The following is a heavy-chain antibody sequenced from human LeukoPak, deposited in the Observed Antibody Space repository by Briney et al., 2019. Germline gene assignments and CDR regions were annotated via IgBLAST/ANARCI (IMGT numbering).Heavy chain of an antibody. CDR3: ARDGDIVVVPAAKNRGWFDP. CDR1: GFTFSSYS. Sequence: GGSLRLSCAASGFTFSSYSMNWVRQAPGKGLEWVSSIISSSSYIYYADSVKGRFTISRDNAKNSLYLQMNSLRAEDTAVYYCARDGDIVVVPAAKNRGWFDPWGQGTLVTVSS. J-gene: IGHJ5*02. D-gene: IGHD2-2*01. V-gene: IGHV3-21*01. CDR2: IISSSSYI.